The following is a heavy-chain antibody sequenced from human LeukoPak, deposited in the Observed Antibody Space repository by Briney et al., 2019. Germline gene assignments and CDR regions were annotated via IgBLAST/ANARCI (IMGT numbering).Heavy chain of an antibody. D-gene: IGHD2-2*01. J-gene: IGHJ4*01. CDR1: GFTFSSYS. CDR3: ARDTRGESDY. V-gene: IGHV3-48*04. Sequence: GGSLRLSCAASGFTFSSYSMNWVRQAPGKGLEWVSYISSASGSIYYADSVKGRFTISRDNAKNSLYLQMNSLRAEDTAMYYCARDTRGESDYWGHGTLVTVSS. CDR2: ISSASGSI.